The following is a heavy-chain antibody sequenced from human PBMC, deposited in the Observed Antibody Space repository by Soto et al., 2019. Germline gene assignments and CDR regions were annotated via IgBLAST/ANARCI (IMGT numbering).Heavy chain of an antibody. CDR3: ARKWEPSRGYYGMDV. J-gene: IGHJ6*02. D-gene: IGHD1-26*01. V-gene: IGHV1-18*01. Sequence: ASVKVSCKASGYTFTSYGISWVRQAPGQGLEWMGWISAYNGNTNYAQKLQGRVTMTTDTSTSTAYMELRSLRSGDTAVYYCARKWEPSRGYYGMDVWGQGTTVTVSS. CDR1: GYTFTSYG. CDR2: ISAYNGNT.